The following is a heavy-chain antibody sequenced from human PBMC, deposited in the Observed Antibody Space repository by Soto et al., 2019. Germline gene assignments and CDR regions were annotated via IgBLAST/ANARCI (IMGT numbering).Heavy chain of an antibody. Sequence: GGSLRLSCAASGFTFSSYSMNWVRQAPGKGLEWVSYISSSSSAIYSADSVKGRFTISRDNAKNSLYLQMNSLRDEDTAVYYCARDIMPRLGFYQCGMDVWGQGTTVTVSS. CDR3: ARDIMPRLGFYQCGMDV. D-gene: IGHD3-3*02. CDR1: GFTFSSYS. V-gene: IGHV3-48*02. J-gene: IGHJ6*02. CDR2: ISSSSSAI.